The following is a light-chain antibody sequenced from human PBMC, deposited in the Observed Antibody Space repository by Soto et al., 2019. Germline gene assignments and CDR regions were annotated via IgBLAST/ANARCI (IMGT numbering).Light chain of an antibody. V-gene: IGKV3-15*01. CDR1: QSVSSN. CDR2: GAS. Sequence: EIVMTQSPATLSVSPGARATLSCSASQSVSSNLAWYQQKPGQDPRLLIYGASTRATGIPDRFSGSESETEFTLNISSLQSEDFAVYYCQQYNNWPPITFGQGTRLEIK. J-gene: IGKJ5*01. CDR3: QQYNNWPPIT.